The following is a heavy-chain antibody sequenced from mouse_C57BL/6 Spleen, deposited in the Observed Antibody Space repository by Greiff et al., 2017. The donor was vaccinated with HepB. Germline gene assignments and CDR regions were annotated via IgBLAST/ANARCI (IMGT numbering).Heavy chain of an antibody. V-gene: IGHV1-54*01. CDR2: INPGSGGT. Sequence: QVQLQQSGAELVRPGTSVKVSCKASGYAFTNYLIEWVKQRPGQGLEWIGVINPGSGGTNYNEEFKGKATLTADKSSSTAYMQLSSLTSEDSAVYFCAREEFALFDYWGQGTTLTVSS. CDR1: GYAFTNYL. CDR3: AREEFALFDY. J-gene: IGHJ2*01.